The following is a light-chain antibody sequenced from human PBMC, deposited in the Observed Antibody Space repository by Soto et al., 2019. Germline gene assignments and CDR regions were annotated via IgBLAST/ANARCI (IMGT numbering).Light chain of an antibody. CDR2: QVT. V-gene: IGLV2-14*01. CDR1: SSDVGTRNF. CDR3: SSYTGSSTLYV. Sequence: QSALTQPASVSGSPGQSITISCTGTSSDVGTRNFVSWYQQHPGKAPKLMIYQVTNRPSGVSNRFSGSKSGNTASLTISGLQAEDEADYYCSSYTGSSTLYVFGTGTKVTVL. J-gene: IGLJ1*01.